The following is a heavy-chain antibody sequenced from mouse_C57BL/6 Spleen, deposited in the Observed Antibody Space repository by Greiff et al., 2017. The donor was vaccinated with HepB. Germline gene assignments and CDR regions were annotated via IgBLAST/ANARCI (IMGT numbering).Heavy chain of an antibody. Sequence: VQLKESGGDLVKPGGSLKLSCAASGFTFSSYGMSWVRQTPDKRLEWVATISSGGSYTYYPDSVKGRFTISRDNAKNTLYLQMSSLKSEDTAMYYCARPTGHWYFDVWGTGTTVTVSS. D-gene: IGHD4-1*02. CDR3: ARPTGHWYFDV. CDR2: ISSGGSYT. CDR1: GFTFSSYG. V-gene: IGHV5-6*01. J-gene: IGHJ1*03.